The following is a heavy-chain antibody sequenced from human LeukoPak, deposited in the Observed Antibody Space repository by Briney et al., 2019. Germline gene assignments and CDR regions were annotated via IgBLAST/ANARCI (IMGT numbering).Heavy chain of an antibody. CDR3: AKDGFRHYYYYYMDV. D-gene: IGHD2-2*03. Sequence: QPGGSLRLSCAASGFTFSSYEMNWVRQAPGKGLEWVSAISGSGGSTYYADSVKGRFTISRDNSKNTLYLQMNSLRAEDTAVYYCAKDGFRHYYYYYMDVWGKGTTVTISS. V-gene: IGHV3-23*01. J-gene: IGHJ6*03. CDR1: GFTFSSYE. CDR2: ISGSGGST.